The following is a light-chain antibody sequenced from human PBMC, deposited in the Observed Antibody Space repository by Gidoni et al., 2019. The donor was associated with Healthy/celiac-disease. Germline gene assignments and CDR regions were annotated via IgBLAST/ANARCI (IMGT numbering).Light chain of an antibody. Sequence: EIVLTQSPATLSLSPGERATLSCRASQSVSSYLAWYQQKPGQAPRLLIYDASNKATGIPARVSGSGSGTDFTLTISSLEPEDFAVYYFQQRSNWPPTFGQGTKVEIK. CDR3: QQRSNWPPT. V-gene: IGKV3-11*01. CDR2: DAS. CDR1: QSVSSY. J-gene: IGKJ1*01.